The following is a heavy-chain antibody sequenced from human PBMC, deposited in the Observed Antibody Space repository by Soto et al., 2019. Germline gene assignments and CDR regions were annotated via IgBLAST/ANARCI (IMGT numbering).Heavy chain of an antibody. Sequence: GGSLRLSCTTSGFTFGDYAMIWSRQAPGKGLEWVGVIRSKAYGGTTDYAASVKGRFTISRDDSKSIAYLQMNSLKSEDTGVYYCTKYTYTSRYAYYGMDVWGHGTTVTVSS. CDR2: IRSKAYGGTT. D-gene: IGHD6-13*01. J-gene: IGHJ6*02. CDR1: GFTFGDYA. V-gene: IGHV3-49*03. CDR3: TKYTYTSRYAYYGMDV.